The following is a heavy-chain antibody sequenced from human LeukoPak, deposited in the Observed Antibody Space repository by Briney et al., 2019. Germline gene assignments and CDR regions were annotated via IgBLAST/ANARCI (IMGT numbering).Heavy chain of an antibody. V-gene: IGHV4-61*02. Sequence: SEILSLTCTVSGGSISSGSYYWSWIRQPAGKGLEWIGRIYTSGSTNYNPSLKSRVTISVDTSKNQFSLKLNSVTAADTAVYYCAREAGDSGSPGDYWGQGTLVTVSS. J-gene: IGHJ4*02. CDR3: AREAGDSGSPGDY. CDR2: IYTSGST. D-gene: IGHD1-26*01. CDR1: GGSISSGSYY.